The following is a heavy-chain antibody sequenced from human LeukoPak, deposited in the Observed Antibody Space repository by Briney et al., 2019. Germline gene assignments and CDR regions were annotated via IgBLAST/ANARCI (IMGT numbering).Heavy chain of an antibody. J-gene: IGHJ6*02. CDR1: GFTFTSYW. V-gene: IGHV3-7*01. CDR3: AXDXXWLVXKGXYYYYYGMDV. CDR2: IKQDGREK. D-gene: IGHD6-19*01. Sequence: GGSLRLSCAAYGFTFTSYWMSWVRQAPGKGREWVGNIKQDGREKNYMESVKGRFTISRDNATNSLYLQMNSVRAEGTGVSDCAXDXXWLVXKGXYYYYYGMDVWGQGTTVTVSS.